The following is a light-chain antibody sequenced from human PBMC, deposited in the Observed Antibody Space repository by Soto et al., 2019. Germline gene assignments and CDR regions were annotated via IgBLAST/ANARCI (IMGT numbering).Light chain of an antibody. CDR2: NND. CDR1: SSNIGSYA. CDR3: AAWDDSMNAGV. Sequence: QSVLTQPPSASGTPGQRVTISCSGSSSNIGSYAVDWYQQLPGTAPKLLIYNNDHRPSGVPDRFSASKSGTSASLAISGLQSEDEADYYCAAWDDSMNAGVFGGGTKLTV. J-gene: IGLJ3*02. V-gene: IGLV1-44*01.